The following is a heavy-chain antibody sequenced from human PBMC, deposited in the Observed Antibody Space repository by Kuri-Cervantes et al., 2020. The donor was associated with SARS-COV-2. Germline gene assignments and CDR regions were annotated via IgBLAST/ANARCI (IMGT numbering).Heavy chain of an antibody. Sequence: GESLKISCAASGFTFSSYSMNWVRQAPGMGLEWVAFIRFDGTITSCADSLKGRFTISRDNSKSMLYMQINSLRAEDTAVYYCSKALSRSFLYYYYMDVWGKGTTVTVSS. CDR3: SKALSRSFLYYYYMDV. D-gene: IGHD3-10*01. J-gene: IGHJ6*03. V-gene: IGHV3-30*02. CDR2: IRFDGTIT. CDR1: GFTFSSYS.